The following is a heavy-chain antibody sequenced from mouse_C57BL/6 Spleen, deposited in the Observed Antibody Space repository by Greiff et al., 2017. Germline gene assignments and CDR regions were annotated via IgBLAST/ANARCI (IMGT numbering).Heavy chain of an antibody. Sequence: DVHLVESGGGLVKPGGSLKLSCAASGFTFSDYGMHWVRQAPEKGLEWVAYISSGSSTIYYADTVKGRFTISRDNAKNTLFLQMTSLRSEDTAMYYCARHGAYARYFEVWGTGTTVTVSS. CDR1: GFTFSDYG. V-gene: IGHV5-17*01. CDR3: ARHGAYARYFEV. CDR2: ISSGSSTI. D-gene: IGHD1-1*01. J-gene: IGHJ1*03.